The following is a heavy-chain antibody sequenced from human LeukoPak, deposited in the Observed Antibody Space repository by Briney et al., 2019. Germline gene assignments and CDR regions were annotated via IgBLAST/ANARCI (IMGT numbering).Heavy chain of an antibody. CDR3: VKDSGYDFLDY. J-gene: IGHJ4*02. Sequence: GGSLRLSCAASGFTFSSYAMHWVHQAPGKGLEYVSAISSNGGSTYYADSVKGRFTISRDNSKNTLYLQMSSLRAEDTAVYYCVKDSGYDFLDYWGQGTLVTVSS. V-gene: IGHV3-64D*06. CDR1: GFTFSSYA. D-gene: IGHD5-12*01. CDR2: ISSNGGST.